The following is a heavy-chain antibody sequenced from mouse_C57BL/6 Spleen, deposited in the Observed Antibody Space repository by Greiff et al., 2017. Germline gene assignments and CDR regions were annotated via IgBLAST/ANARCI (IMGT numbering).Heavy chain of an antibody. CDR3: ARSRYDGYSRFGY. J-gene: IGHJ2*01. CDR1: GFTFSDYG. V-gene: IGHV5-17*01. Sequence: EVKVVESGGGLVKPGGSLKLSCAASGFTFSDYGMHWVRQAPEKGLEWVAYISSGSSTIYYADTVKGRFTISKDNAKNTLFLQMTSLRAEDTAMYYCARSRYDGYSRFGYWGQGTTLTVSS. CDR2: ISSGSSTI. D-gene: IGHD2-3*01.